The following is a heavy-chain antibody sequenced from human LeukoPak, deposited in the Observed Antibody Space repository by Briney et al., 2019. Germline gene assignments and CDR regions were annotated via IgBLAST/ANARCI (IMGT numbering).Heavy chain of an antibody. J-gene: IGHJ4*02. V-gene: IGHV4-30-4*01. Sequence: SETLSLTCTVSGGSISSGDYYWSWIRQPPGKGLDWIGYIYYSGSTDYNPSLKSRVTISVDTSKNQFSLKQSSVTAADTAVYYCARDRGVWSGYFDYWGQGTLVTVSS. CDR2: IYYSGST. D-gene: IGHD3-3*01. CDR1: GGSISSGDYY. CDR3: ARDRGVWSGYFDY.